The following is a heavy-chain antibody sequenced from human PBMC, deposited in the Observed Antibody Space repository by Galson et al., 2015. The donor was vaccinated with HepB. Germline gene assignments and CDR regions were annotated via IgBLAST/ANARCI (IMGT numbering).Heavy chain of an antibody. CDR3: AKRMYSNGGAFDI. CDR1: GFTFSSYS. J-gene: IGHJ3*02. D-gene: IGHD4-11*01. V-gene: IGHV3-23*01. CDR2: ISDSGSDT. Sequence: SLRLSCAASGFTFSSYSMTWVRQAPGKGLEWVSDISDSGSDTHYADSVKGRFTISRDNSKNTLFLQMNSLRAEDTALYYCAKRMYSNGGAFDIWGQGTMVTVSS.